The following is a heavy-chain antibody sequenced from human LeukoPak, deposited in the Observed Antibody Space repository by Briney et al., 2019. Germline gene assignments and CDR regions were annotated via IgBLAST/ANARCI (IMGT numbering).Heavy chain of an antibody. J-gene: IGHJ4*02. CDR1: GGSISSSSYY. CDR2: ISYSGST. D-gene: IGHD5-12*01. CDR3: AREPLGGSHYFDY. Sequence: SETLSLTCTVSGGSISSSSYYWGWIRQPPGKGLEWIGYISYSGSTYYNPSLKSRVTISADTSKNQFSLKLSSVTAADTAVYYCAREPLGGSHYFDYWGQGTLVTVSS. V-gene: IGHV4-31*03.